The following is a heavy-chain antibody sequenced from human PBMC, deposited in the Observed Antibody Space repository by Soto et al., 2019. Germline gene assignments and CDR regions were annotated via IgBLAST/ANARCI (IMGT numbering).Heavy chain of an antibody. CDR3: EKDSPSSGWLVDY. J-gene: IGHJ4*02. V-gene: IGHV3-30*18. CDR2: ISYDGSNK. D-gene: IGHD6-19*01. Sequence: QVQLVESGGGVVQPGRSLRLSCAASGFTFSSYGMHWVRQAPGKGLEWVAVISYDGSNKYYADSVKGRFTISRDNSKNTLYLQMNSLRAEDTAVYYCEKDSPSSGWLVDYWGQGTLVTVSS. CDR1: GFTFSSYG.